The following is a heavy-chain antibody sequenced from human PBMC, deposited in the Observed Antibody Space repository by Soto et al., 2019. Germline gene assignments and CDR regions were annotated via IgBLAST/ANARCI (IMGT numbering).Heavy chain of an antibody. V-gene: IGHV1-3*01. J-gene: IGHJ4*02. D-gene: IGHD4-17*01. CDR2: INAGNGNT. Sequence: GASVKVSCKASGYTFTSYAMHWVRQAPGQRLEWMGWINAGNGNTKYSQKFQGRVTITRDTSASTAYMELSSLRSEDTAVYYCARTADVYGDYEDYFDYWGQGTLVTVSS. CDR3: ARTADVYGDYEDYFDY. CDR1: GYTFTSYA.